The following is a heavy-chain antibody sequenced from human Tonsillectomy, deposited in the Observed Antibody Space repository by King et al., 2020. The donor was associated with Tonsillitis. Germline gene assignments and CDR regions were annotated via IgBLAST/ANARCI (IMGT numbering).Heavy chain of an antibody. V-gene: IGHV3-11*01. J-gene: IGHJ4*02. CDR1: GFTFSDYY. CDR2: ISIGGTTW. CDR3: ARDPPHGSGSRYWGY. D-gene: IGHD3-10*01. Sequence: VQLVESGGGLVKPGGSLRLSCAASGFTFSDYYMTWIRQPPGKGLEWLGYISIGGTTWYYADSVKGRFTISRDNAKNSLYLQMNSLRAEDTAVYYCARDPPHGSGSRYWGYWGQGTLVTVSS.